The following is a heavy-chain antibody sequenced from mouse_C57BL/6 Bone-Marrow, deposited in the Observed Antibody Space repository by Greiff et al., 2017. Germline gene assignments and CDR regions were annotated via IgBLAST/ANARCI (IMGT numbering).Heavy chain of an antibody. CDR2: IYPGTGSS. CDR3: ARSLYDGYYRPFDY. CDR1: GYIFTSYW. V-gene: IGHV1S132*01. D-gene: IGHD2-3*01. J-gene: IGHJ2*01. Sequence: QVQLQQSGAELVRPGTSLKLSCKTSGYIFTSYWIHWVKQRSGQGLEWIARIYPGTGSSYYNENFKGKATLTADKSSSTAYVQLSSLESEDSAVYFCARSLYDGYYRPFDYWGRGTTLTVSS.